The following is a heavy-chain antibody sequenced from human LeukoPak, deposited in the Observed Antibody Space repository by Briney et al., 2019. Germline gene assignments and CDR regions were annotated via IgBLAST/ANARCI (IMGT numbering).Heavy chain of an antibody. V-gene: IGHV3-48*01. J-gene: IGHJ6*02. CDR3: AKSRGQYGDYLFYYYGMDV. Sequence: GGSLGLSCAASGFTFSSYSMNWVRQAPGKGLEWVSYISSSSSTIYYADSVKGRFTISRDNAKNSLYLQMNSLRAEDTAVYYCAKSRGQYGDYLFYYYGMDVWGQGTTVTVSS. CDR2: ISSSSSTI. CDR1: GFTFSSYS. D-gene: IGHD4-17*01.